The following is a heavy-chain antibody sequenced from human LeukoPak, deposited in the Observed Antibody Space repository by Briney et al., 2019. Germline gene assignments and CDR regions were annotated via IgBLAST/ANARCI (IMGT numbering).Heavy chain of an antibody. CDR2: IIPIFGTA. D-gene: IGHD2-2*02. Sequence: SVKVSCKASRGTFSSYAISWVRQAPGQGLEWMGGIIPIFGTANYAQKFQGRVTITADESTSTAYMELSSLRSEDTAVYYCARIWTDCSSTSCYTPYFDYWGQGTLVTVSS. J-gene: IGHJ4*02. V-gene: IGHV1-69*01. CDR1: RGTFSSYA. CDR3: ARIWTDCSSTSCYTPYFDY.